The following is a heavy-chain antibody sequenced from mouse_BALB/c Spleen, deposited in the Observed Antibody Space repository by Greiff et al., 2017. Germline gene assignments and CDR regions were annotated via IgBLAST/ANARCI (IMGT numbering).Heavy chain of an antibody. J-gene: IGHJ4*01. CDR1: GFTFSSFG. Sequence: EVQLVESGGGLVQPGGSRKLSCAASGFTFSSFGMHWVRQAPEKGLEWVAYISSGSSTIYYADTVKGRFTISRDNPKNTLFLQMTSLRSEDTAMYYCARSRGLGITYAMDYWGQGTSVTVSS. V-gene: IGHV5-17*02. CDR3: ARSRGLGITYAMDY. D-gene: IGHD3-3*01. CDR2: ISSGSSTI.